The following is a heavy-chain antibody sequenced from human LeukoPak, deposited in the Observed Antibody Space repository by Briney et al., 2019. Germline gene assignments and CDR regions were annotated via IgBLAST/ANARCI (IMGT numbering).Heavy chain of an antibody. CDR1: GGSISSGGDY. V-gene: IGHV4-31*03. CDR3: ARGLGIEGGNWYDP. J-gene: IGHJ5*02. D-gene: IGHD7-27*01. CDR2: IYYSGRT. Sequence: SQTLSLTCTVSGGSISSGGDYWSWIRQHPGKGLEWIGYIYYSGRTYCNPSLKSRVTISVDTSKNQLSLKLSSVTAADTAVYYCARGLGIEGGNWYDPWGQGTLVTVSS.